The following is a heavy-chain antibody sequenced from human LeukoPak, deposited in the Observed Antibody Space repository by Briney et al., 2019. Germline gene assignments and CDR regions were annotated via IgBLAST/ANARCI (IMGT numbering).Heavy chain of an antibody. CDR2: IYPGDSDT. CDR3: ARQFGSYYDY. V-gene: IGHV5-51*01. J-gene: IGHJ4*02. Sequence: SGYSFTSXXXXXVRXXPGKXXEWMGIIYPGDSDTRYSPSFQGQVTISADKSISTAYLQWSSLKASDTAMYYCARQFGSYYDYWGQGTLVTVSS. D-gene: IGHD1-26*01. CDR1: GYSFTSXX.